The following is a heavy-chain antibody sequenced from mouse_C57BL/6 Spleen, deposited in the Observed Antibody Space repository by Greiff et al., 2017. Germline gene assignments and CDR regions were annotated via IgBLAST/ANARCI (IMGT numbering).Heavy chain of an antibody. V-gene: IGHV1-72*01. D-gene: IGHD1-1*01. J-gene: IGHJ4*01. CDR2: IDPNSGGT. CDR3: ARADYYGSSGDYYAMDY. Sequence: QVQLQQPGAELVKPGASVKLSCKASGYTFTSYWMHWVKQRPGRGLEWIGRIDPNSGGTKYNEKFKSKATLTVDKPSSTAYMQLSSLTSDDSAVYDGARADYYGSSGDYYAMDYWGQGTSVTVSS. CDR1: GYTFTSYW.